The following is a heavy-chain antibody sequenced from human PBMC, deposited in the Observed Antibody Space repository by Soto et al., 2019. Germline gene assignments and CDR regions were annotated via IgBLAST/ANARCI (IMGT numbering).Heavy chain of an antibody. CDR3: AREGYYDSSGYYQNWFDP. CDR1: GFTFSSYA. Sequence: QLGGSLRLSCAASGFTFSSYAMSWVRQAPGKGLEWVSRINSDGSSTSYADSVKGRFTISRDNAKNTLYLQMNSLRAEDTAVYYCAREGYYDSSGYYQNWFDPWGQGTLVTVSS. V-gene: IGHV3-74*01. CDR2: INSDGSST. D-gene: IGHD3-22*01. J-gene: IGHJ5*02.